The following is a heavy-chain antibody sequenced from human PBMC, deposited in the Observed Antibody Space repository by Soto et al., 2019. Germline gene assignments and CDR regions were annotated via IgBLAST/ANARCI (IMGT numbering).Heavy chain of an antibody. V-gene: IGHV3-30*18. Sequence: QVQLVESGGGVVQPGRSLRLSCAGSGFTFSSYGMHWVRQAPGKGLEWVSVISYDGSKKYYADSVKGRFTISRDNSKNTLYLQMNSLRAEDTAVYYCANLVFYDILTGFRRAFDIWGQGTMVTVSS. CDR1: GFTFSSYG. CDR3: ANLVFYDILTGFRRAFDI. CDR2: ISYDGSKK. D-gene: IGHD3-9*01. J-gene: IGHJ3*02.